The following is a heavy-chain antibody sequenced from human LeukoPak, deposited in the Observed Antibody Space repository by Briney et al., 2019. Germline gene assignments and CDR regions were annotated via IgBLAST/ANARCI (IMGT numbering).Heavy chain of an antibody. CDR1: GFSLSTTGVD. V-gene: IGHV2-5*02. J-gene: IGHJ4*02. D-gene: IGHD6-13*01. CDR2: IYWDDDK. Sequence: SGPTLVKPTQTLTLTCTFSGFSLSTTGVDVGWIRQPPGKALEWLALIYWDDDKRYSPSLKSRVTITKDTSKNQVVLTMTNMDPVDTATYFCAHRTQQLAFDYWGQGTLVTVSS. CDR3: AHRTQQLAFDY.